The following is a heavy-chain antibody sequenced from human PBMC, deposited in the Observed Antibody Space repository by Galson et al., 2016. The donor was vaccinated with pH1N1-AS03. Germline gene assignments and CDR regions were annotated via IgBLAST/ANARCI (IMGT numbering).Heavy chain of an antibody. CDR2: IYHTGTS. Sequence: ETLSLTCDVSGYSISTGYYWGWIRQPPGKGLEWIGSIYHTGTSHYNPSVKSRVIISVDTSKNQFSLKLSSVSAADTAVYYCVRGGREIRSDAIFPGGADSGGRGTLVSVSS. V-gene: IGHV4-38-2*01. CDR3: VRGGREIRSDAIFPGGADS. D-gene: IGHD2-15*01. CDR1: GYSISTGYY. J-gene: IGHJ4*02.